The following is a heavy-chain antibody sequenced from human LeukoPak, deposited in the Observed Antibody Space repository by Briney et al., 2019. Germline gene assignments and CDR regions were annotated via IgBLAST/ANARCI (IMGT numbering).Heavy chain of an antibody. V-gene: IGHV3-30*03. Sequence: GGSLRLSCAASGFTFSSYSMNWVRQAPGKGLEWVAVISYDGSNKYYADSVKGRFTISRDNSKNTLYLQMNSLRAEDTAVYYCARDRVARDYFDYWGQGTLVTVSS. CDR1: GFTFSSYS. CDR2: ISYDGSNK. CDR3: ARDRVARDYFDY. J-gene: IGHJ4*02. D-gene: IGHD2-15*01.